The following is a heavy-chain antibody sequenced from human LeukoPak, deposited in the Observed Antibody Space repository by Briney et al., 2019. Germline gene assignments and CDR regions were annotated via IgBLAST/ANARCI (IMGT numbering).Heavy chain of an antibody. CDR1: GYTFTGYY. J-gene: IGHJ4*02. Sequence: GASVKVSCKASGYTFTGYYMHWVRQAPGQGLEWMGWINPNSGGTNYAQKFQGRVTMTRDTSISTAYMELSRLRSGDTAVYYCARVAGAVAGSPLFDYWGQGTLVTVSS. CDR3: ARVAGAVAGSPLFDY. CDR2: INPNSGGT. V-gene: IGHV1-2*02. D-gene: IGHD6-19*01.